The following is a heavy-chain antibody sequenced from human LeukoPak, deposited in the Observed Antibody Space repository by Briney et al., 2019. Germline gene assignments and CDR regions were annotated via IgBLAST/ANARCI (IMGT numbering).Heavy chain of an antibody. D-gene: IGHD3-22*01. Sequence: ASVKVSCKVSGYTLTELSMHWVRQAPGKGLEWMGGFDPEDGETIYAQKFQGRVTMTEDTSTDTAYMELSSLRSEDTAVYYCATPTRGLLHDYYDSSGYYGYWGQGTLVTVSS. V-gene: IGHV1-24*01. J-gene: IGHJ4*02. CDR2: FDPEDGET. CDR1: GYTLTELS. CDR3: ATPTRGLLHDYYDSSGYYGY.